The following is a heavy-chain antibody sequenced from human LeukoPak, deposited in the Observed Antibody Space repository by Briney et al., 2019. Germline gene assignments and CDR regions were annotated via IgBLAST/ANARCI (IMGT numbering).Heavy chain of an antibody. CDR2: IYYSGST. CDR1: GGSISSHY. J-gene: IGHJ6*03. D-gene: IGHD3-10*01. CDR3: ASGVLGSYYYYYMDV. Sequence: KASETLSLTCTVSGGSISSHYWSWIRQPPGKGLEWIGYIYYSGSTNYNPSLKSRVTISVDTSKNQFSLKLSSVTAADTAVYYCASGVLGSYYYYYMDVWGKGATVTVSS. V-gene: IGHV4-59*11.